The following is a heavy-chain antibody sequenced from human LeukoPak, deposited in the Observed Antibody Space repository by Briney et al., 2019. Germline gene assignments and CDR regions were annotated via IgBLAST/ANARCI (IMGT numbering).Heavy chain of an antibody. D-gene: IGHD2-15*01. CDR1: GFTFSGYT. Sequence: KPGGALRLSCAASGFTFSGYTMNWVRQAPGKGLEWVSSISSSSSYIYYADSVKGRFTISRDNAKNSLYLQMNSLTDEDTAVYYCAAWGIGSSYVYWGQGTLVTVSS. CDR3: AAWGIGSSYVY. J-gene: IGHJ4*02. V-gene: IGHV3-21*01. CDR2: ISSSSSYI.